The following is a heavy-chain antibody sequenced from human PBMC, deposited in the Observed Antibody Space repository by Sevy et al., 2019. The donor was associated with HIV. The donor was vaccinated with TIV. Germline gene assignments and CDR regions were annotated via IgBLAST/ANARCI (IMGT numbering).Heavy chain of an antibody. Sequence: GGSLRLSCAASGFSLSSYAMSWVRQAPGKGLEWVSAISGSGGSTYYAYSVKGRFTISRDNSKNTLYLQMNSLRAEDTAVYYCAKAKSAMATIFWFDPWGQGALVTVSS. CDR2: ISGSGGST. CDR1: GFSLSSYA. J-gene: IGHJ5*02. CDR3: AKAKSAMATIFWFDP. D-gene: IGHD5-12*01. V-gene: IGHV3-23*01.